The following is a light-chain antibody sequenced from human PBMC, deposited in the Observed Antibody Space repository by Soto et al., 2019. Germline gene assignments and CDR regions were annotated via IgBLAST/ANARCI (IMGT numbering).Light chain of an antibody. J-gene: IGKJ2*01. CDR2: KAS. CDR3: QQYNGYSYT. V-gene: IGKV1-5*03. CDR1: QSISTW. Sequence: DIQMTQSPSTLSASVGDRVTITCRASQSISTWLAWYQQKPGKAPKHLIYKASTLESGVPSRFSGSGSGTEFTLTISSLQPDDSATYYCQQYNGYSYTFGQGTKLEIK.